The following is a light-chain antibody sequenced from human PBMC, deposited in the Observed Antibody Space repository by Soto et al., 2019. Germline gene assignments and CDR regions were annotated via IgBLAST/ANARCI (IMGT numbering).Light chain of an antibody. J-gene: IGLJ2*01. CDR1: SSDIGSYNL. CDR2: EDS. V-gene: IGLV2-23*01. CDR3: CSYAESGAAL. Sequence: QSALTQPASVSGSPGQSITISCTGTSSDIGSYNLVSWYQQNPGKAPKLIIFEDSERPSGVSNRFSGSKSGNTASLTISGLQPEDEADYYCCSYAESGAALFGGGTKLTVL.